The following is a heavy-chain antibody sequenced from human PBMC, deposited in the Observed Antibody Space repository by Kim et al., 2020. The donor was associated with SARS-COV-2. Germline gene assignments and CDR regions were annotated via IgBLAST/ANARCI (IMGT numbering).Heavy chain of an antibody. J-gene: IGHJ6*01. V-gene: IGHV4-39*01. D-gene: IGHD1-26*01. CDR1: GGSISSSSYY. CDR3: ARSISGSYYYYYYGMD. CDR2: IYYSGST. Sequence: SETLSLTCTVSGGSISSSSYYWGWIRQPPGKGLEWIGSIYYSGSTYYNPSLKSRVTISVDTSKNQFSLKLSSVTAADTAVYYCARSISGSYYYYYYGMD.